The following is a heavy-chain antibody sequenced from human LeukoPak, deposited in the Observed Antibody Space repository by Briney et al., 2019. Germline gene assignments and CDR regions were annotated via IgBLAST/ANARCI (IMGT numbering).Heavy chain of an antibody. CDR1: GGSISSSSYY. Sequence: SETQSLTCTVSGGSISSSSYYWGWIRQPPGKGLEWIGSIYYSGSTYYNPSLKSRVTISVDTSKNQFSLKLSSVTAADTAVYYCARHLWDDSSGYYSYYYMDVWGKGTTVTVSS. J-gene: IGHJ6*03. V-gene: IGHV4-39*01. CDR3: ARHLWDDSSGYYSYYYMDV. D-gene: IGHD3-22*01. CDR2: IYYSGST.